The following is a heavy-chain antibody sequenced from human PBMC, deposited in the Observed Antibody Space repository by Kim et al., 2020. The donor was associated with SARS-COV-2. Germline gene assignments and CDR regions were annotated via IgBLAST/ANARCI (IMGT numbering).Heavy chain of an antibody. CDR2: ISAYNGNT. CDR1: GYTFTSYG. V-gene: IGHV1-18*01. Sequence: ASVKVSCKASGYTFTSYGISWVRQAPGQGLEWMGWISAYNGNTNYAQKLQGRVTMTTDTSTSTAYMELRSLRSDDTAVYYCARDAMVRGVIAVYYYYGMDVWGQGTTVTVSS. D-gene: IGHD3-10*01. CDR3: ARDAMVRGVIAVYYYYGMDV. J-gene: IGHJ6*02.